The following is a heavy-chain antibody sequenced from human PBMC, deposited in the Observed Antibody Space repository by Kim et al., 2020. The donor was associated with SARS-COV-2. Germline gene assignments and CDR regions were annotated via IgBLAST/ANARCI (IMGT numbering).Heavy chain of an antibody. CDR1: GGSISSYY. V-gene: IGHV4-59*08. J-gene: IGHJ6*03. Sequence: SETLSLTCTVSGGSISSYYWSWIRQPPGKGLEWIGYIYYSGSTNYNPSLKSRVTISVDTSKNQFSLKLSSVTAADTAVYYCARHVTVELGYYYYYMDVWGKGTTVTVSS. D-gene: IGHD1-7*01. CDR2: IYYSGST. CDR3: ARHVTVELGYYYYYMDV.